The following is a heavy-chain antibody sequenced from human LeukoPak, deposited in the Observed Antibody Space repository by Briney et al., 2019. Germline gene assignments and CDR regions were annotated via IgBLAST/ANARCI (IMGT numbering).Heavy chain of an antibody. Sequence: PSETLSLTCTVSGGSISSYYWSWIRQPPGKGLEWIGYIYYSGSTNYNPSLKSRVTISVDTSKNQFSLKLSSVTAADTAVYYCARGGTFDGDPRDYWGQGTLVTVSS. CDR1: GGSISSYY. J-gene: IGHJ4*02. D-gene: IGHD4-17*01. CDR2: IYYSGST. V-gene: IGHV4-59*01. CDR3: ARGGTFDGDPRDY.